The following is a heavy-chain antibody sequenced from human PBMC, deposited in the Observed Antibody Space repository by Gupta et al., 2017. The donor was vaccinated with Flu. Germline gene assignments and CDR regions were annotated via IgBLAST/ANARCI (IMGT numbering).Heavy chain of an antibody. CDR1: GGSISATSYY. D-gene: IGHD2/OR15-2a*01. J-gene: IGHJ4*02. Sequence: QLQLQESGPGLVKPSETLSLICTVSGGSISATSYYWGWIRHPPGKGLEWIGNVGYSGNTFYNPSLKSRVTISVDTSKNQFSLKLSSVTAADTAVYYCARRITYGKTFDYWGQGSLVTVSS. V-gene: IGHV4-39*01. CDR3: ARRITYGKTFDY. CDR2: VGYSGNT.